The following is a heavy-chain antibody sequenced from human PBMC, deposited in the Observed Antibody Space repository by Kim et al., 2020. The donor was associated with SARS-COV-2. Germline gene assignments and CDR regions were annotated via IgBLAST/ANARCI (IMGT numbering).Heavy chain of an antibody. CDR3: ARGQRVQGGDCYPHY. D-gene: IGHD2-21*02. J-gene: IGHJ4*02. Sequence: SETLSLTCAVYGGSFSGYYWSWIRQPPGKGLEWIGEINHSGSTNYNPSLKSRVTISVDTSKNQFSLKLSSVTAADTAVYYCARGQRVQGGDCYPHYWGQGTLVTVSS. CDR1: GGSFSGYY. CDR2: INHSGST. V-gene: IGHV4-34*01.